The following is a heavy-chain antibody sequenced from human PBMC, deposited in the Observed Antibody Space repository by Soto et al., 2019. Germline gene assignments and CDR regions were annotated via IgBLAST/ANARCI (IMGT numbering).Heavy chain of an antibody. D-gene: IGHD5-18*01. J-gene: IGHJ4*02. CDR2: IYYSGST. CDR1: GGSISSSSYY. CDR3: VRHRVQLWLLGY. Sequence: QLQLQESGPGLVKPSETLSLTCTVSGGSISSSSYYWGWIRQPPGKGLEWIGSIYYSGSTYYNPSLKSRVTISVDTSKNQFSLKLSSVTAADTAVYYCVRHRVQLWLLGYWGQGTLVTVSS. V-gene: IGHV4-39*01.